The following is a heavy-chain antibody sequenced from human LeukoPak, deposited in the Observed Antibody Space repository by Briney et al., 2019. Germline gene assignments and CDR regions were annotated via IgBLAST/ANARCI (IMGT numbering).Heavy chain of an antibody. CDR3: ARGKAAAASTLPFDP. CDR2: IYYSGST. Sequence: SETLSLTCTVSGGSINYYYWNWIRQPPGKGLEWIGHIYYSGSTNYNSSLKSRVTISVDTSRNQFSLKLSSLTAADTAVYHCARGKAAAASTLPFDPWGQGTLVTVSS. CDR1: GGSINYYY. J-gene: IGHJ5*02. D-gene: IGHD6-13*01. V-gene: IGHV4-59*01.